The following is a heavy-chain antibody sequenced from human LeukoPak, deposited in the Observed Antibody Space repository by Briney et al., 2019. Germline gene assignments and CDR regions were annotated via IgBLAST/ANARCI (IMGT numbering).Heavy chain of an antibody. CDR1: GYTFTSCA. CDR3: ARDKIIYYYYYYMDV. V-gene: IGHV1-18*01. D-gene: IGHD3-10*01. J-gene: IGHJ6*03. CDR2: ISAYNGNT. Sequence: ASVKVSCKASGYTFTSCAISWVRQAPGQGLEWMGWISAYNGNTNYAQKLQGRVTMTTDTSTSTAYMELRSLRSDDTAVYYCARDKIIYYYYYYMDVWGKGTTVTVSS.